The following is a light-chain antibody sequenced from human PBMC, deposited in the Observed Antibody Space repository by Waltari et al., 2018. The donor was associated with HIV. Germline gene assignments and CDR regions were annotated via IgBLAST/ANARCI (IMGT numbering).Light chain of an antibody. CDR3: ATWADILSAWV. CDR1: NYNVEISS. V-gene: IGLV1-47*01. J-gene: IGLJ3*02. Sequence: QSVLTQPPSMSGTPGQRVPISCSGSNYNVEISSVYWYQRVQGAAPKLLIFANDQRPLGVPDRFSGSKSGSSASLAISGLRSEDEADYYCATWADILSAWVFGGGTRVTVL. CDR2: AND.